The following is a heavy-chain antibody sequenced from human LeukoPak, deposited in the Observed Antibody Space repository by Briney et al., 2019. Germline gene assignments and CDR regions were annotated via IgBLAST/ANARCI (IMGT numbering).Heavy chain of an antibody. CDR1: GFTVSSNY. Sequence: PGGSLRLSCAASGFTVSSNYMSWVRQAPGKGLEWVSVIYSGGSTCYADSVKGRFTISRDNSKNTLYLQMNSLRAEDTAVYYCAKWDTYYDSSGYYFYWGQGTLVTVSS. D-gene: IGHD3-22*01. CDR3: AKWDTYYDSSGYYFY. CDR2: IYSGGST. V-gene: IGHV3-53*01. J-gene: IGHJ4*02.